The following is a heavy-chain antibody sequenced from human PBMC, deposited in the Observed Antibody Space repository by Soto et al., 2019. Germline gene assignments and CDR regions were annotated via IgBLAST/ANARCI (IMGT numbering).Heavy chain of an antibody. J-gene: IGHJ6*02. CDR3: ARSGDWEYGMDV. CDR1: GFTVSSNY. CDR2: IYSGGST. Sequence: GGSLRLSCAASGFTVSSNYMSWVRQAPGKGLEWVSVIYSGGSTYYADSVKGRFTISRDNSKNTLYLQMNSLRAEDTAVYYCARSGDWEYGMDVWGQGTTVTVSS. D-gene: IGHD2-21*01. V-gene: IGHV3-53*01.